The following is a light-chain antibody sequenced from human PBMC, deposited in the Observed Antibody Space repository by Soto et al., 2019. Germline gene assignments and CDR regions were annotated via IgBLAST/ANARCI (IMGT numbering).Light chain of an antibody. Sequence: QSVLTQPASVSGSPGQSITISCTGTSSDVGGYHYVSWYRQLPGKAPKLMIYEVTKRPSGVSNRFSGSKSDNTASLTISGLQAEDEADYYCSAYTTRSAVFGTGTKVTVL. CDR1: SSDVGGYHY. CDR3: SAYTTRSAV. CDR2: EVT. V-gene: IGLV2-14*01. J-gene: IGLJ1*01.